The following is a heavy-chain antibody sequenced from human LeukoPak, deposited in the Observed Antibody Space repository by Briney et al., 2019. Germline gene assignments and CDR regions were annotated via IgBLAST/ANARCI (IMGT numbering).Heavy chain of an antibody. CDR1: GFTFDDYA. Sequence: GGSLRLSCEASGFTFDDYAMHWVRQAPGKGLEWVSLIIGTGGNSYYADSVKGRFTISRDNSKNSLYLQMNSLTTEDTGLYYCAKSGAYSPISQYYYYYYMDVWGKGTTVTVSS. V-gene: IGHV3-43*02. CDR2: IIGTGGNS. D-gene: IGHD3-16*01. J-gene: IGHJ6*03. CDR3: AKSGAYSPISQYYYYYYMDV.